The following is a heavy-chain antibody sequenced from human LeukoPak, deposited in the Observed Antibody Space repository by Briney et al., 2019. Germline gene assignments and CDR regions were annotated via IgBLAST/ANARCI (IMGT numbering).Heavy chain of an antibody. CDR1: GFTFSSYG. V-gene: IGHV3-21*01. CDR2: ISSSSSYI. Sequence: PGGSLRLSCAASGFTFSSYGMHWVRQAPGKGLEWVSSISSSSSYIYYADSVKGRFTISRDNAKNSLYLQMNSLRAEDTAVYYCARERAWLQNDYWGQGTLVTVSS. D-gene: IGHD5-24*01. J-gene: IGHJ4*02. CDR3: ARERAWLQNDY.